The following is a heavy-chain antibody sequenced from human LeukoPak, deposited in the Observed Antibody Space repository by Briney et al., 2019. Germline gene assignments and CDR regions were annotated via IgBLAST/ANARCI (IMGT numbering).Heavy chain of an antibody. CDR3: ASAAYGDGRFDY. Sequence: SQTLSLTCTVSGGSISSGDYYWSWIRQPPGKGLEWIGYIYYSGSTYYNPSLKSRVTISVDTSKNQFSLKLSSVTVADTAVYYCASAAYGDGRFDYWGQGTLVTVSS. V-gene: IGHV4-30-4*01. J-gene: IGHJ4*02. CDR1: GGSISSGDYY. CDR2: IYYSGST. D-gene: IGHD4-17*01.